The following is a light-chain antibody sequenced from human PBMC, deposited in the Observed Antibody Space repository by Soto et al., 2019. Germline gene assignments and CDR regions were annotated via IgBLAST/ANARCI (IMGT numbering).Light chain of an antibody. V-gene: IGKV1-5*03. CDR1: QTISSW. CDR2: KAS. CDR3: QHYNSYSEA. Sequence: DIPMTQSPSTLSGSVGDRVTITCRASQTISSWLAWYQQKPGKAPKLLIYKASTLKSGVPSSFSGSGSGTEFTLTISSLPPDDFATYYCQHYNSYSEAFGQGTKVELK. J-gene: IGKJ1*01.